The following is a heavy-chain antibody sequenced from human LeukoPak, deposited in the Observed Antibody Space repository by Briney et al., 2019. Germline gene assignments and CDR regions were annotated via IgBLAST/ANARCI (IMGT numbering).Heavy chain of an antibody. J-gene: IGHJ4*02. CDR3: AKDLAPGYSYGFFDY. CDR1: GVTFSSYA. CDR2: ISGSGGST. D-gene: IGHD5-18*01. Sequence: PGGPLRLSCAASGVTFSSYAMSWVRQAPGKGLEWGSAISGSGGSTYYADSLKGGFTISRDNSKNTLYLQMHSLRAEDTAVYYCAKDLAPGYSYGFFDYWGQGTLVTVSS. V-gene: IGHV3-23*01.